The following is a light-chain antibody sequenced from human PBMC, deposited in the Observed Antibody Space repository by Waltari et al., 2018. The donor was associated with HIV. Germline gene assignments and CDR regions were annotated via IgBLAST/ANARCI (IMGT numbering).Light chain of an antibody. CDR3: SSYAGSKNRVV. CDR2: DVY. Sequence: QSALTQSPSASGSPGQAVTISCTGTGSDVGAYEYVSWYRQHPGKAPKLMIYDVYKRPSGVPDRFSGSKSGNTASLTVSGLQAEDEATYYCSSYAGSKNRVVFGGGTFLTVL. J-gene: IGLJ2*01. CDR1: GSDVGAYEY. V-gene: IGLV2-8*01.